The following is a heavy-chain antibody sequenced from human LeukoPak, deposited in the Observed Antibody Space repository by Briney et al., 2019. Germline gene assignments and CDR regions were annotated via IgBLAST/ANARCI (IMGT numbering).Heavy chain of an antibody. CDR1: GYTFTSYY. D-gene: IGHD6-13*01. CDR3: ARERIRQHLDKNWFDP. CDR2: INPNSGGT. Sequence: ASVKVSRKASGYTFTSYYMHWVRQAPGQGLEWMGWINPNSGGTNYAQKFQGRVTMTRDTSISTAYMELSRLRSDDTAVYYCARERIRQHLDKNWFDPWGQGTLVTVSS. J-gene: IGHJ5*02. V-gene: IGHV1-2*02.